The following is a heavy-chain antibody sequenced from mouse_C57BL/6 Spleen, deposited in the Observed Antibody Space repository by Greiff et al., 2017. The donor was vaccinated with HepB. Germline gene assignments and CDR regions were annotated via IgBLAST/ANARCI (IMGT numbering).Heavy chain of an antibody. J-gene: IGHJ2*01. Sequence: VQLQQSGPGLVQPSQSLSITCTVSGFSLTSYGVHWVRQSPGKGLEWLGVIWSGGSTDYNAAFISRLSISKDNSKSQVFFKMNSLQADDTAIYYCARNRDGSSLDDWGQGTTLTVAS. D-gene: IGHD1-1*01. V-gene: IGHV2-2*01. CDR3: ARNRDGSSLDD. CDR2: IWSGGST. CDR1: GFSLTSYG.